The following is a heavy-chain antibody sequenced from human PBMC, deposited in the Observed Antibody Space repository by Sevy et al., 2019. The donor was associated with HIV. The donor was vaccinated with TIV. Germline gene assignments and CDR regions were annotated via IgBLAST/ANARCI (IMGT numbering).Heavy chain of an antibody. CDR3: ARDGGWYNYAPSDY. V-gene: IGHV3-30*03. CDR1: GFSFSSHG. Sequence: GGSLRLSCAASGFSFSSHGMHWVRQAPGKGLEWEAVISYDGSKRYYADSVKGRFTISRDNSKNTLYLQMNSLGAEDTAVYYCARDGGWYNYAPSDYWGQGTLVTVSS. CDR2: ISYDGSKR. D-gene: IGHD1-1*01. J-gene: IGHJ4*02.